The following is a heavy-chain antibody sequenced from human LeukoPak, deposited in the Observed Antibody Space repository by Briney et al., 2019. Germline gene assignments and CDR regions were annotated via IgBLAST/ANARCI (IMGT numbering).Heavy chain of an antibody. D-gene: IGHD1-1*01. V-gene: IGHV4-59*01. Sequence: SETLSLTCTISGGSISSYYWTWIRQPPGKGLEWIGFVYYSGSTNYNPSLKSRVTISVDTSKNQFSLKLTSVTAADTAVYYCARRVATTGIYAFDIWGQGTMVTVSS. CDR1: GGSISSYY. J-gene: IGHJ3*02. CDR3: ARRVATTGIYAFDI. CDR2: VYYSGST.